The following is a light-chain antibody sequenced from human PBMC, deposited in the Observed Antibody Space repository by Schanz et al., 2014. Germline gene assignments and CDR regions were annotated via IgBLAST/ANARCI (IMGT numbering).Light chain of an antibody. Sequence: QSALTQPASVSGSPGQSITISCTGTSSDVGGYNYVSWYQQHPGKAPKVMIYDVNNRPSGVSHRFSGSKSGNTASLTISGLQAEDEADYYCSSYTSSSPFVFGTGTKVTVL. V-gene: IGLV2-14*03. CDR1: SSDVGGYNY. CDR2: DVN. CDR3: SSYTSSSPFV. J-gene: IGLJ1*01.